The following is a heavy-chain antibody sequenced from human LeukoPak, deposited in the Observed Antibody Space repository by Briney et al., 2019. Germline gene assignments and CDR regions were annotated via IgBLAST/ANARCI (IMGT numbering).Heavy chain of an antibody. CDR1: GGSISSYY. Sequence: SETLSLTCTVSGGSISSYYWSWIRQPPGKGLEWIGYIYYSGSTNYNPSLKSRVTISVDTSKNQFSLKLSFVTAADTAVYYCASSPVDSSGYSTDAFDIWGQGTMVTVSS. V-gene: IGHV4-59*01. J-gene: IGHJ3*02. CDR3: ASSPVDSSGYSTDAFDI. CDR2: IYYSGST. D-gene: IGHD3-22*01.